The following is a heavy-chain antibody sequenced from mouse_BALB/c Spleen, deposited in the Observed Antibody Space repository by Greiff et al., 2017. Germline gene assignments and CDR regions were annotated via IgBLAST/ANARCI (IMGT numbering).Heavy chain of an antibody. CDR3: AWNYYGSSPYAMDY. Sequence: VKLVESGPGLVQPSQSLSITCTVSGFSLTSYGVHWVRQSPGKGLEWLGVIWSGGSTDYNAAFISRLSISKDNSKSQVFFKMNSLQADDTAIYYCAWNYYGSSPYAMDYWGQGTSVTVSS. J-gene: IGHJ4*01. CDR1: GFSLTSYG. V-gene: IGHV2-4-1*01. CDR2: IWSGGST. D-gene: IGHD1-1*01.